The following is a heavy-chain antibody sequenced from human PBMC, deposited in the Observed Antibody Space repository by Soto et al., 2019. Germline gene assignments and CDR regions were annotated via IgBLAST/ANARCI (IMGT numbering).Heavy chain of an antibody. V-gene: IGHV3-23*01. Sequence: GGSLRLSCTVSGFTFSIYAMSWVRQAPGEGLEWVSSISGSGGKAYYADSVKGRFTISRDNSKNTLYLQMNSLRAEDTAVYYCAKDLLMISFGGVIAHFDYWGQGTQVTVSS. D-gene: IGHD3-16*02. CDR1: GFTFSIYA. CDR3: AKDLLMISFGGVIAHFDY. J-gene: IGHJ4*02. CDR2: ISGSGGKA.